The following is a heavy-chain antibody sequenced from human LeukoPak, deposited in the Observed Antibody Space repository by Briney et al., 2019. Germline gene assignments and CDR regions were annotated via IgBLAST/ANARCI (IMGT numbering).Heavy chain of an antibody. CDR3: ATETIGRHYDY. V-gene: IGHV3-21*01. Sequence: GGSLRLSCAASGFTFSSCGFNWGRQAPGKGLERVSSICPTRTDRYYADPVRGRFTISRDNAKNSMYLQMDSLRDEDTAVYYCATETIGRHYDYWGQGTLLTVSS. CDR1: GFTFSSCG. D-gene: IGHD1-7*01. J-gene: IGHJ4*02. CDR2: ICPTRTDR.